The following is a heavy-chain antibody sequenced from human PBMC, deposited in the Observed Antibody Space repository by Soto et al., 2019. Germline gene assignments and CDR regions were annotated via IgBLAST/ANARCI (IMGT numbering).Heavy chain of an antibody. V-gene: IGHV4-59*08. Sequence: SETLSLTCTVSGGSISSYYWSWIRQPPGKGLEWIGYIYYNVNTNYNPSLKSRVTISVDTSKNQFSLKLSSVTAADTAVYYCARWELRIRNAFDLWGQGTMVTVSS. D-gene: IGHD1-7*01. CDR1: GGSISSYY. CDR2: IYYNVNT. J-gene: IGHJ3*01. CDR3: ARWELRIRNAFDL.